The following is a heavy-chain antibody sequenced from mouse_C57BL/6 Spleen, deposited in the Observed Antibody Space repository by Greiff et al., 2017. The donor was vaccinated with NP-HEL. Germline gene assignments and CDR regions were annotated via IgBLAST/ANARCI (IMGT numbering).Heavy chain of an antibody. CDR2: IYTSDSET. J-gene: IGHJ4*01. CDR3: ARPRYSYYAMDY. V-gene: IGHV1-61*01. Sequence: VQLQQPGAELVRPGSSVKLSCKASGYTFTSYWMDWVKQRPGQGLEWIGNIYTSDSETHYNQKFQDKATLTVDKSSSTAYMQLSSLTSEDSAVYYCARPRYSYYAMDYWGQGTSVTVSS. D-gene: IGHD2-12*01. CDR1: GYTFTSYW.